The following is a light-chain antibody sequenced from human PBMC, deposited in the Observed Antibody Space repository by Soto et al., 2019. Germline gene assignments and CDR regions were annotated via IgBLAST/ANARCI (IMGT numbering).Light chain of an antibody. CDR2: KES. CDR3: QQYVRAFRS. CDR1: QSISTW. V-gene: IGKV1-5*03. J-gene: IGKJ1*01. Sequence: DIQMTQSPSTLSASVGDRVTITCRASQSISTWLAWYQQKPGTAPKLLIYKESSLQSGVPSRFSGSGSGTEFTLTISSLQPDDFATYYCQQYVRAFRSFGQGTKVDIK.